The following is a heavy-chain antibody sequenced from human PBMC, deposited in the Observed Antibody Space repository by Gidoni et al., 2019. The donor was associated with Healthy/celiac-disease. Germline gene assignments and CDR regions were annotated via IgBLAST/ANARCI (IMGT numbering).Heavy chain of an antibody. J-gene: IGHJ4*02. V-gene: IGHV3-11*05. Sequence: QVQLVESGGRLVKPGWPSRRSRAAPGFTFRAYYMSWIRQAPGKGLEWVSYISSSSSYTNYADAVKGRFTISRDNAKNSLYLQMNRLRAEDTAVYYCARDYYGSGSYSSPVDYWGQGTLVTVSS. D-gene: IGHD3-10*01. CDR2: ISSSSSYT. CDR3: ARDYYGSGSYSSPVDY. CDR1: GFTFRAYY.